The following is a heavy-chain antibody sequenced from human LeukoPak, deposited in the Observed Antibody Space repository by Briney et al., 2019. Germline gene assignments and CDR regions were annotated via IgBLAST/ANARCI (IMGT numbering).Heavy chain of an antibody. V-gene: IGHV1-46*01. Sequence: ASVKVSCKASGYTFTRYYMHWVRQAPGQGLEWMGIINPSGGNTNYAQKFQGRVTMTRDTSTSTAYMELRSLRSDDTAVYYCARDKAHAFDIWGQGTMVTVSS. CDR2: INPSGGNT. J-gene: IGHJ3*02. CDR1: GYTFTRYY. CDR3: ARDKAHAFDI.